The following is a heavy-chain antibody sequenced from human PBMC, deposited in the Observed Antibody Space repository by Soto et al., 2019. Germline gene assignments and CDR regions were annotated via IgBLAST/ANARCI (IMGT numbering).Heavy chain of an antibody. V-gene: IGHV2-5*01. CDR1: GFSLNTRAVG. CDR3: AHRHDLGGFDI. J-gene: IGHJ3*02. CDR2: IIWNDDK. D-gene: IGHD2-15*01. Sequence: QITLKEAGPTLVKPTQTLTLTCTFSGFSLNTRAVGVGWIRQPPGKALEWLALIIWNDDKRYSPSLKDRLTITKDTSKNHVVLTMTNIDPVDTATYYCAHRHDLGGFDIWGQGTTVTVSS.